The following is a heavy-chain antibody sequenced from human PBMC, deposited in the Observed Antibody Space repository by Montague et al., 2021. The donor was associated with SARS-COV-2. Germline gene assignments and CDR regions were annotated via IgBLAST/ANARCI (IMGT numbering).Heavy chain of an antibody. D-gene: IGHD5-18*01. CDR3: ARVASEHTAMAPDY. CDR1: GFTFSRSS. Sequence: SLRLSCAAAGFTFSRSSMNWVRQAPGKGLEWISYISMSETRTQYADSVKGRFTISRDNARNSLYLQMRSLTGGDTAVYYCARVASEHTAMAPDYWGQGTLVTVSS. V-gene: IGHV3-48*04. J-gene: IGHJ4*02. CDR2: ISMSETRT.